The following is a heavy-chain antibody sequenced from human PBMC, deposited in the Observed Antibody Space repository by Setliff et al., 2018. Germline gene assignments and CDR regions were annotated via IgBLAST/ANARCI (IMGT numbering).Heavy chain of an antibody. J-gene: IGHJ6*03. CDR2: MYYRGST. CDR3: VGSVFDYYYMDV. V-gene: IGHV4-59*01. Sequence: KPSETLSLTCNVSGISISRYYWSWIRQSPERGLEWIGYMYYRGSTNYNPSLKSRVTLSIDTSKKQFSLNLTSVTAADTAVYYCVGSVFDYYYMDVWGKGTTVTVSS. CDR1: GISISRYY. D-gene: IGHD3-16*01.